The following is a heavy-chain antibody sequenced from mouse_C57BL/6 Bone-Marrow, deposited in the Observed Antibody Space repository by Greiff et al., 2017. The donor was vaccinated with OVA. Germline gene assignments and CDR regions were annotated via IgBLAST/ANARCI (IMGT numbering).Heavy chain of an antibody. Sequence: EVQLVESGPVLVKPGASVKMSCKASGYTFTDYYMNWVKQSHGKSLEWIGVINPYNGGTSYNQKFKGKATLTVDKSSSTAYMELNSLTSEDSAVFSCARRYYGSSYVWFAYWGQGTLVTVSA. V-gene: IGHV1-19*01. D-gene: IGHD1-1*01. CDR2: INPYNGGT. J-gene: IGHJ3*01. CDR3: ARRYYGSSYVWFAY. CDR1: GYTFTDYY.